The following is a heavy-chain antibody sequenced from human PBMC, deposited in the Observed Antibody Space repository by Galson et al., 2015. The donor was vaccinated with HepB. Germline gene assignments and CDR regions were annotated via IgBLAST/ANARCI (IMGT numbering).Heavy chain of an antibody. V-gene: IGHV1-69*06. CDR1: GGTFSSYA. CDR3: ARADVDTAMGTFDY. Sequence: SVKVSCKASGGTFSSYAISWVRQAPGQGLEWMGGIIPIFGTANYAQKFQGRVTITADKSTSTAYMELSSLRSEDTAVYYCARADVDTAMGTFDYWGQGTLVTVSS. D-gene: IGHD5-18*01. J-gene: IGHJ4*02. CDR2: IIPIFGTA.